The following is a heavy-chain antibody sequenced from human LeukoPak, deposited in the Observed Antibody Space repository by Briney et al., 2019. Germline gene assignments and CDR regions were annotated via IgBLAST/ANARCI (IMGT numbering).Heavy chain of an antibody. CDR1: GFTFSDYY. CDR2: ISSSSSTI. V-gene: IGHV3-11*04. CDR3: ARITSRDYFDY. Sequence: PGGSLRLSCAASGFTFSDYYMSWIRQAPGKGLEWVSVISSSSSTIYYADSVKGRFTISRDNAKISLYLQMNSLRAEDTAVYYCARITSRDYFDYWGQGTLVTVSS. J-gene: IGHJ4*02. D-gene: IGHD2-2*01.